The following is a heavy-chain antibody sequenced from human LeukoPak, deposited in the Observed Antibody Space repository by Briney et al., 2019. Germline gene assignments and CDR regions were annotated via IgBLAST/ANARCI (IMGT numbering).Heavy chain of an antibody. CDR3: ASRSLTLAAARCFDA. CDR1: GESFSAYF. V-gene: IGHV4-34*01. D-gene: IGHD6-13*01. CDR2: IDHRGST. J-gene: IGHJ4*03. Sequence: SETLSLTCAVHGESFSAYFWWGGRRAPGKGREWMGEIDHRGSTNYNPSLKSRGTISVATSKNHFSLSLTSVTAADTATYYCASRSLTLAAARCFDAWGQGTVVTVSS.